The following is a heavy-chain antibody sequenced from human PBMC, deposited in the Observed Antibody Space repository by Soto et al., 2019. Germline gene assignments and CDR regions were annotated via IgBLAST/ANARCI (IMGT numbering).Heavy chain of an antibody. CDR3: ANGRPRITIFGVVGHYYYGMDV. J-gene: IGHJ6*02. D-gene: IGHD3-3*01. CDR1: GFTFISYG. V-gene: IGHV3-30*18. CDR2: ISYDGSNK. Sequence: GGSLRLSCAASGFTFISYGMHWVRQAPGKGLEWVAVISYDGSNKYYADSVKGRFTISRDNSKNTLYLQMNSLRAEDTAVYYCANGRPRITIFGVVGHYYYGMDVWGQGTTVTVSS.